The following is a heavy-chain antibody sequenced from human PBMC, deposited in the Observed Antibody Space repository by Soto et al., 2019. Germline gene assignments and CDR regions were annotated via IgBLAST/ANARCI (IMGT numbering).Heavy chain of an antibody. D-gene: IGHD4-17*01. V-gene: IGHV3-48*03. Sequence: EGQLVESGGDLVQPGGSLRLSCVASGFTFSSYEMNWVRQAPGKGLEWVSYISSSGKTIHYADSVKGRFTISRDNANNSLYLQMNSLRAEDTAVYYCARNNGDYEVYWGQGTLVTVSS. J-gene: IGHJ4*02. CDR1: GFTFSSYE. CDR2: ISSSGKTI. CDR3: ARNNGDYEVY.